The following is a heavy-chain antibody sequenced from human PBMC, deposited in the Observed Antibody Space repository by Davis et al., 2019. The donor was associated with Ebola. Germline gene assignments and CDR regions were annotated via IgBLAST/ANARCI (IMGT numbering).Heavy chain of an antibody. J-gene: IGHJ4*02. CDR1: GGSLSSYY. CDR2: IFYTGST. D-gene: IGHD3-9*01. Sequence: SETLSLTCTVSGGSLSSYYWGWIRQTPGKGLEWIGYIFYTGSTNYNPSLKSRVTISVDTSKNQFSLKLSSVTAADTAVYYCARADYDILTGYATDWGQGTLVTVSS. CDR3: ARADYDILTGYATD. V-gene: IGHV4-59*12.